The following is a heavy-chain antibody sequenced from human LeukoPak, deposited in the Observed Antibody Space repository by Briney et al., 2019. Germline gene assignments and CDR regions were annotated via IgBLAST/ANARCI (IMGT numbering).Heavy chain of an antibody. D-gene: IGHD3-22*01. CDR1: GFTFSSYS. Sequence: GGSLRLSCAASGFTFSSYSMNWVRQAPGKGLEWVSSISSSSSYIYYADSVKGRFTISRDNAKNSLYLQMNSLRAEDTAVYYCARGERDYCDSSGYYWGQGTLVTVSS. CDR2: ISSSSSYI. CDR3: ARGERDYCDSSGYY. J-gene: IGHJ4*02. V-gene: IGHV3-21*01.